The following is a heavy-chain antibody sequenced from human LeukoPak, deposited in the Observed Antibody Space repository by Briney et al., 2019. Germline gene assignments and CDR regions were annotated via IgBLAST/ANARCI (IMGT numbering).Heavy chain of an antibody. D-gene: IGHD6-13*01. CDR1: GYTFTSYY. V-gene: IGHV1-46*01. CDR2: INPSGGST. CDR3: AREYQQLFGMDV. Sequence: ASVKVSCKASGYTFTSYYMHWVRQAPGQGLEWMGIINPSGGSTSYAQKFQGRVTMTRDTSTSTVYMELSSLRSGNTAVYYCAREYQQLFGMDVWGQGTTVTVSS. J-gene: IGHJ6*02.